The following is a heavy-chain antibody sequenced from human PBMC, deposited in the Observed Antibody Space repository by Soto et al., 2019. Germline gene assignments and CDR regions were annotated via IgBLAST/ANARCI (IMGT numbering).Heavy chain of an antibody. J-gene: IGHJ4*02. CDR3: ATRSPAFDY. CDR1: GYSFTNYD. V-gene: IGHV1-8*01. Sequence: VKVSCKASGYSFTNYDINWVRQASGQGLEWMGWMNPNSGNTNYAQKFQGRVTMTTDTSTSTAYMELRSLRSDDTAVYYCATRSPAFDYWGQGTLVTVSS. CDR2: MNPNSGNT.